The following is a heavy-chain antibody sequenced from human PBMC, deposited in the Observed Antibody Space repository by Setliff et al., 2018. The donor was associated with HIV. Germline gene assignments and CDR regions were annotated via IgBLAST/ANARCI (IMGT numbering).Heavy chain of an antibody. D-gene: IGHD3-10*01. J-gene: IGHJ3*02. CDR3: ARVSSFNKIIREAFDI. Sequence: ASVKVSCKASGYTFTGYFIHWVRQAPGQGLEWMGQINPNRGDTKSHHKFADRLIMSRGTSLTTVYMELTSLRSDDTAVYYCARVSSFNKIIREAFDIWGQGTLVTVSS. CDR2: INPNRGDT. CDR1: GYTFTGYF. V-gene: IGHV1-2*06.